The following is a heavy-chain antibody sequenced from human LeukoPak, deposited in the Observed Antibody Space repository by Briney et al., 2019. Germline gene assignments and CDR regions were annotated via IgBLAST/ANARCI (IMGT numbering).Heavy chain of an antibody. CDR3: ARASRIAVAGSIDY. Sequence: ASVKVSCKASGYTFTSYGISWVRQAPGQGLEWMGWISAYNGNTNYAQTLQGRVTMTTDTSTSTAYMELRSLRSDDTAVYYCARASRIAVAGSIDYWGQGTLVTVSS. J-gene: IGHJ4*02. CDR2: ISAYNGNT. CDR1: GYTFTSYG. V-gene: IGHV1-18*01. D-gene: IGHD6-19*01.